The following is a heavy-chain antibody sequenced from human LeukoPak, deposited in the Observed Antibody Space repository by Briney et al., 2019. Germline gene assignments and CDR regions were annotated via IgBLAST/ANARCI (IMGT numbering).Heavy chain of an antibody. CDR2: TYSGGSP. CDR1: GFTVSSNY. D-gene: IGHD7-27*01. Sequence: SGGSLRLSCAASGFTVSSNYMSWVRQAPGKGLEWVSVTYSGGSPYYADSVEGRFTFSRDNSKNTLYLQMNSLRAEDTAVYYCARPQLGISDAFDIWGQGTMVTVSS. CDR3: ARPQLGISDAFDI. J-gene: IGHJ3*02. V-gene: IGHV3-66*02.